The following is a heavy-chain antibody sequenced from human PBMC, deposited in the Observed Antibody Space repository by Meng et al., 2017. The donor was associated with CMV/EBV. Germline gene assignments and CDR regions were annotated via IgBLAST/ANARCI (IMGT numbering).Heavy chain of an antibody. Sequence: GSSLTISCAASGFTFSSYSMNWVRQAPGKGLEWVSYISSSSSTIYYADSVKSRFTISRDNAKNSLYLQMNSLRAEDTAVYYCARGGYYDSSGYPKSLGWFDPWGQGTLVTVSS. CDR2: ISSSSSTI. D-gene: IGHD3-22*01. J-gene: IGHJ5*02. CDR3: ARGGYYDSSGYPKSLGWFDP. V-gene: IGHV3-48*04. CDR1: GFTFSSYS.